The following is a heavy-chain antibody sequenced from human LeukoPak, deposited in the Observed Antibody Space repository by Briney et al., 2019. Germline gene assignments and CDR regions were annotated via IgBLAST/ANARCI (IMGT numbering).Heavy chain of an antibody. CDR2: FDPEDGET. CDR1: GYTLTELS. V-gene: IGHV1-24*01. J-gene: IGHJ4*02. D-gene: IGHD3-10*01. CDR3: ATFEGYYYGSGSYYTPGY. Sequence: ASVKVSCKVSGYTLTELSMHWVRQAPGKGREWMGGFDPEDGETIYAQKFQGRVTMTEDTSTDTAYMELSSLRSEDTAVYYCATFEGYYYGSGSYYTPGYWGQGTLVTVSS.